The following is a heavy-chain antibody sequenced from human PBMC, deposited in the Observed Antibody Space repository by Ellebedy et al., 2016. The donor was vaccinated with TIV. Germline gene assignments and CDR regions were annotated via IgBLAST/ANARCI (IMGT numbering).Heavy chain of an antibody. CDR2: IRSKAYGGTT. J-gene: IGHJ4*02. Sequence: PGGSLRLSCTASGFTFGDYALSWFRQAPGKGLEWVGFIRSKAYGGTTEYAASVKGRFTISRDDSKSIAYLQMNSLKTEDTAVYYCTREGPIAAPPFDYWGQGTLVTVSS. V-gene: IGHV3-49*03. CDR1: GFTFGDYA. CDR3: TREGPIAAPPFDY. D-gene: IGHD6-6*01.